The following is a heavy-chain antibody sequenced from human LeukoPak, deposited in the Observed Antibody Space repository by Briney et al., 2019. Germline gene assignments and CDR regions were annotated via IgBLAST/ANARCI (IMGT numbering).Heavy chain of an antibody. J-gene: IGHJ6*03. CDR1: GDSISSGDYY. V-gene: IGHV4-61*02. Sequence: SETLSLTCTVSGDSISSGDYYWSWIRQPAGKGLEWIGRIYTSGSTNYNPSLKSRVTMSVDTSKNQFSLKLSSVTAADTAVYYCAREGAYYDILTGYYYYYYMDVWGKGTTVTISS. D-gene: IGHD3-9*01. CDR2: IYTSGST. CDR3: AREGAYYDILTGYYYYYYMDV.